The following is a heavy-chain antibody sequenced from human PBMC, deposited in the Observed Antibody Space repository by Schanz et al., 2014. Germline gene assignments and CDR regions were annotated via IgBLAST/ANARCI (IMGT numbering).Heavy chain of an antibody. V-gene: IGHV3-48*01. J-gene: IGHJ4*01. Sequence: EVQLVESGGGLVKPGGSLRLSCTASGFAFSSYSMNWVRQAPGKGLEWVSYISSSGTTIYYADSVKGRFTISRDNAKNSLYLQMNSLRAEDTAVYYCAREQIMAAAGLVDYWGHGTLVTVSS. CDR1: GFAFSSYS. CDR3: AREQIMAAAGLVDY. D-gene: IGHD6-13*01. CDR2: ISSSGTTI.